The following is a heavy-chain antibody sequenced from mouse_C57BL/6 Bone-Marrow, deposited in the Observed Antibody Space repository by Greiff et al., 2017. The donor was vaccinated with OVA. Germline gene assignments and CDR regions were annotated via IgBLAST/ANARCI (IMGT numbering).Heavy chain of an antibody. CDR3: SRGGWLLNFPFYY. CDR1: GYTFTDYN. J-gene: IGHJ2*01. V-gene: IGHV1-18*01. CDR2: INPNNGGT. D-gene: IGHD2-3*01. Sequence: EVQLQQSGPELVKPGASVKIPCKASGYTFTDYNMDWVKQSHGKSLEWIGDINPNNGGTISNQKFKGKATLTIEKSSSTAYMEIRRLTSEDTAVYYCSRGGWLLNFPFYYWGQGTTLTVSS.